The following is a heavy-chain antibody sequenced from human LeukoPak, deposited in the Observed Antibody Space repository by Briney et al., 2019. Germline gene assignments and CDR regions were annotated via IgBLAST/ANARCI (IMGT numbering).Heavy chain of an antibody. CDR3: ARDQGGYSYGPIDY. CDR2: INWNGGST. CDR1: GFTFDDYG. J-gene: IGHJ4*02. D-gene: IGHD5-18*01. V-gene: IGHV3-20*04. Sequence: GGSLRLSCAASGFTFDDYGMSWVRQAPGKGLEWVSGINWNGGSTGYADSVKGRFTISRDNAKNSLYLQMNSLRAEDTAVYYCARDQGGYSYGPIDYWGQGTLVTVSS.